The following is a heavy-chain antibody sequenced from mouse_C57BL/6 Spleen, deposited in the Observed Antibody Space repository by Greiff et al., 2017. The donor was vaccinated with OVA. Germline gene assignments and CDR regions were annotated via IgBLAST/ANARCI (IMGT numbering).Heavy chain of an antibody. CDR2: ISDGGSYT. CDR3: ARDQDGNYSYYFDY. D-gene: IGHD2-1*01. CDR1: GFTFSSYA. V-gene: IGHV5-4*01. Sequence: EVKVVESGGGLVKPGGSLKLSCAASGFTFSSYAMSWVRQTPEKRLEWVATISDGGSYTYYPDNVKGRFTISRDNAKNNLYLQMSHLKSEDTAMYYCARDQDGNYSYYFDYWGQGTTLTVSS. J-gene: IGHJ2*01.